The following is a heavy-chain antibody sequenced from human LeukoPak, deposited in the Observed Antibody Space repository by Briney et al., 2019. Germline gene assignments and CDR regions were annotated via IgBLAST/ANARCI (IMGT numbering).Heavy chain of an antibody. V-gene: IGHV4-61*02. Sequence: SETLSLTCTVSGGSITSGTYYWSWIRQPAGKGLEWIGRIYAGGSANYNPSLKSRVTISVDTSKNQFSLKLNSVTAADTALYYCARDRGVRDNYSYYYYMDVWGKGTTVTVS. J-gene: IGHJ6*03. CDR2: IYAGGSA. CDR1: GGSITSGTYY. CDR3: ARDRGVRDNYSYYYYMDV. D-gene: IGHD3-10*01.